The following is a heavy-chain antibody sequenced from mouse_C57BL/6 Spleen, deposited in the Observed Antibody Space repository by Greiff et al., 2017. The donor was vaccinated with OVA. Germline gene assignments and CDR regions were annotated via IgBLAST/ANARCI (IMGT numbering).Heavy chain of an antibody. V-gene: IGHV1-26*01. CDR2: INPNNGGT. CDR1: GYTFTDYY. CDR3: AREDDGYYPMDY. D-gene: IGHD2-3*01. Sequence: DVQLQESGPELVKPGASVKISCKASGYTFTDYYMNWVKQSHGKSLEWIGDINPNNGGTSYNQKFKGKATLTVDKSSSTAYMQLSSLTSEDSAVYYCAREDDGYYPMDYWGQGTSVTVSS. J-gene: IGHJ4*01.